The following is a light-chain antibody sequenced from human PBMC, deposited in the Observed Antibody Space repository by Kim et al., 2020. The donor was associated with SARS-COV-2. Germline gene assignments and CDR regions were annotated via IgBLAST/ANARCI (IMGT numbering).Light chain of an antibody. J-gene: IGKJ1*01. Sequence: ACTGDRVTITCRASQGISSYLAWYQQKPGKAPKLLIYAASTLQSGVPSRFSGSGSGTDFTLTISCLQSEDFATYYCQQYYSYPPTFGQGTKVDIK. V-gene: IGKV1-8*01. CDR3: QQYYSYPPT. CDR2: AAS. CDR1: QGISSY.